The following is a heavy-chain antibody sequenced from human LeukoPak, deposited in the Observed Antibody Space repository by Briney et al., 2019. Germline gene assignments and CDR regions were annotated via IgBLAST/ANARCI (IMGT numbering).Heavy chain of an antibody. V-gene: IGHV4-39*07. CDR2: IYYSGST. J-gene: IGHJ4*02. Sequence: PSETLSLTCTVSGGSISSSSYYWGWIRQPPGKGLEWIGSIYYSGSTYYNPSLKSRVTISVDTSKNQFSLKLSSVTAADTAVYYCAVIVSGSSCPYWGQGTLVTVSS. CDR3: AVIVSGSSCPY. D-gene: IGHD6-13*01. CDR1: GGSISSSSYY.